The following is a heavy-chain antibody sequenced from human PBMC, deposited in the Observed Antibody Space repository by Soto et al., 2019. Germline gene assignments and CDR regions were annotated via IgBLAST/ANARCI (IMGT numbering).Heavy chain of an antibody. Sequence: GGSLSLSCAASGFTFGSYSMNWVRQAPGKGLEWASAISGSGGSTYYADSVKGRFTISRDNSKNTLYLQMNSLRAEDTAVYYCAKRQEGYWYLGVLDIWGQGTMVSVSS. D-gene: IGHD2-8*02. CDR1: GFTFGSYS. J-gene: IGHJ3*02. CDR2: ISGSGGST. V-gene: IGHV3-23*01. CDR3: AKRQEGYWYLGVLDI.